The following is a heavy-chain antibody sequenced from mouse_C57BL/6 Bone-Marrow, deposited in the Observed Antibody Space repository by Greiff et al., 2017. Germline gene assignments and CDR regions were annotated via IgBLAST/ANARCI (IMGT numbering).Heavy chain of an antibody. CDR1: GYSITSGYY. J-gene: IGHJ2*01. D-gene: IGHD1-1*01. CDR3: ARGLSTVVPLFDD. V-gene: IGHV3-6*01. CDR2: IRYDGSN. Sequence: EVKLMESGPGLVKPSQSLSLTCSVTGYSITSGYYWNWIRQFPGNQLEWMGYIRYDGSNNYNPSLKNRISITRDTSKNQCFLKLNSVTTEDTATXYGARGLSTVVPLFDDWGQGTTLTVSS.